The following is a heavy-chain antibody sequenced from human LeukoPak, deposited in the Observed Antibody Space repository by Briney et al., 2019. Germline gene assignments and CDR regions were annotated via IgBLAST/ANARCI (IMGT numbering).Heavy chain of an antibody. CDR2: IYYSGST. J-gene: IGHJ5*02. D-gene: IGHD3-3*01. V-gene: IGHV4-59*01. CDR3: ASNWADFWSGYHSGFDP. Sequence: SETLSLTCTVSGGSISSYYWSWIRQPPGKGLEWSGYIYYSGSTNYNPSLKSRVTISVDTSKNQFSLKLSSVTAADTAVYYCASNWADFWSGYHSGFDPWGQGTLVTVSS. CDR1: GGSISSYY.